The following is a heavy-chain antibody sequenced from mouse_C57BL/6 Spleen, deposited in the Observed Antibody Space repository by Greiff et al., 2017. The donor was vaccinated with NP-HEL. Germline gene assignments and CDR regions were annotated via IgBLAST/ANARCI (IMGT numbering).Heavy chain of an antibody. D-gene: IGHD2-4*01. Sequence: EVQLQQSGPVLVKPGASVKMSCKASGYTFTDYYMNWVKQSHGKSLEWIGVINPYNGGTSYNQKFKGKATLTVDKSSSTAYMELNSLTSEDSAVYYCARGNDYDGDYWGKGTTLTVSS. CDR2: INPYNGGT. CDR1: GYTFTDYY. V-gene: IGHV1-19*01. CDR3: ARGNDYDGDY. J-gene: IGHJ2*01.